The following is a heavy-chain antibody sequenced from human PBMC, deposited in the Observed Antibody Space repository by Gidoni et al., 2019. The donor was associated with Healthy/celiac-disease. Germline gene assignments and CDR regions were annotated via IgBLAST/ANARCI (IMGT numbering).Heavy chain of an antibody. D-gene: IGHD3-22*01. CDR1: GGSISSSSYY. V-gene: IGHV4-39*01. CDR3: ARSYYYDSSGSDAFDI. J-gene: IGHJ3*02. CDR2: IYYSGST. Sequence: QLQLQESGPGLVTPSETLSLTCTVSGGSISSSSYYWGWIRQPPGKGLEWIGSIYYSGSTYYNPSLKSRVTISVDTSKNQFSLKLSSVTAADTAVYYCARSYYYDSSGSDAFDIWGQGTMVTVSS.